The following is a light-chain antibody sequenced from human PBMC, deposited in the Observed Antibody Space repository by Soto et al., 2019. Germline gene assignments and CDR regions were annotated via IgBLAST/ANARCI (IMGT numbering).Light chain of an antibody. CDR1: SSNIGSNY. J-gene: IGLJ3*02. Sequence: SVLTQPPSASGTPGQRVTISCSGSSSNIGSNYVYWYQQLPGTAPKLLIYRNNQRPSGVPDRFPGSKSGTSASLAISGLRSEDEADYYCAAWDDSLSGWVFGGGTKLTVL. CDR2: RNN. CDR3: AAWDDSLSGWV. V-gene: IGLV1-47*01.